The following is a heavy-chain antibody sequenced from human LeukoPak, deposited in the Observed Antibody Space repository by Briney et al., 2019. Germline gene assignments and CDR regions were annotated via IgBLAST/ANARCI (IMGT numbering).Heavy chain of an antibody. CDR2: ISSTGSTI. Sequence: GGSLTLSCAASGFTFSSYSMNWVRQAPGKGLEWVSYISSTGSTIYYADSVKGRFTISRDNAKNSLYLQMSSLRAEDMGVYYCASFLKTWGQGTLVTVSS. J-gene: IGHJ4*02. CDR3: ASFLKT. CDR1: GFTFSSYS. V-gene: IGHV3-48*04.